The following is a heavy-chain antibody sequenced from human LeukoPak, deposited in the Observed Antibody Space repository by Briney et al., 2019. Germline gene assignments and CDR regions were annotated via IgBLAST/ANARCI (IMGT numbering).Heavy chain of an antibody. J-gene: IGHJ6*02. Sequence: GGSLRLSCAVSGFTVSSNYMSWVRQAPGKGLEWVSVIYSGGSTYYADSVKGRFTISRDNSKNTLYLQMNSLRAEDTAVHYCARDQRYFDFGMDVWGQGTTVTVSS. D-gene: IGHD3-9*01. CDR2: IYSGGST. V-gene: IGHV3-66*01. CDR1: GFTVSSNY. CDR3: ARDQRYFDFGMDV.